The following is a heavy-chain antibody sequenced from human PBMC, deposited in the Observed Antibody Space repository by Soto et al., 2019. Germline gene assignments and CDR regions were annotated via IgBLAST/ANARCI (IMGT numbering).Heavy chain of an antibody. CDR2: IYHSGST. V-gene: IGHV4-4*02. CDR1: GGSISSSNW. Sequence: SETLSLTCAVSGGSISSSNWWSWVRQPPGKGLEWIGEIYHSGSTNYNPSLKSRVTISVDKSKNQFSLKLSSVTAADTAVYYCARADNRIAAAEDWFDPWGQGTLVTVSS. CDR3: ARADNRIAAAEDWFDP. J-gene: IGHJ5*02. D-gene: IGHD6-13*01.